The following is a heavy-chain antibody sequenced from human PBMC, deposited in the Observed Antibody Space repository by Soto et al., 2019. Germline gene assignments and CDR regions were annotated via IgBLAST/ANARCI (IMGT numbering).Heavy chain of an antibody. CDR2: ISTNNGTT. J-gene: IGHJ4*02. CDR3: ARDTSNYFDF. V-gene: IGHV1-69*06. D-gene: IGHD2-2*01. Sequence: SVKVSCKASGGTFSSYAISWVRQAPGQGLEWMGGISTNNGTTNYVPKFQGRITITADTSTSTAYMELRSLRSEDTALYFCARDTSNYFDFWGQGTPVTVSS. CDR1: GGTFSSYA.